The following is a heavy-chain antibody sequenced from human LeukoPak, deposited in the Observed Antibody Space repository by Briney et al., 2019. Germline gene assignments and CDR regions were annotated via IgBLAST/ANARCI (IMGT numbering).Heavy chain of an antibody. CDR3: ARRMYYYGSGRSYYGMDV. D-gene: IGHD3-10*01. CDR2: IYPGDSDT. V-gene: IGHV5-51*01. Sequence: GESLKISCKGSGYSFTSFWIGWVRQMPGKGLGWMGIIYPGDSDTRYSPSFQGQVTISADKSISTAYLQWSSLKASDTAVYYCARRMYYYGSGRSYYGMDVWGQGTTVTVSS. J-gene: IGHJ6*02. CDR1: GYSFTSFW.